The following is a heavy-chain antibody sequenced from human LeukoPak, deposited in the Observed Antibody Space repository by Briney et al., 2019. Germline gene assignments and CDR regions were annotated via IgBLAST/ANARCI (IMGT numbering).Heavy chain of an antibody. CDR2: ISDPHSGSQT. CDR3: TTRLQHHFDY. D-gene: IGHD2-15*01. J-gene: IGHJ4*02. Sequence: GSPRLSCAASGFTFSSYTMNWVRQALGQGLEWVSTISDPHSGSQTHYADSVKGRFTISRDDSQNTVYLQMDSLRAEDTAVYYCTTRLQHHFDYCGQRTKVTDSS. CDR1: GFTFSSYT. V-gene: IGHV3-23*01.